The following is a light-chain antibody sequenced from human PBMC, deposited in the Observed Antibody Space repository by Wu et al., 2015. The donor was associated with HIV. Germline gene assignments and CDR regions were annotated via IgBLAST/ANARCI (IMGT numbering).Light chain of an antibody. CDR1: QSISNS. CDR3: QQRRNWPSVT. V-gene: IGKV3-11*01. J-gene: IGKJ4*01. CDR2: DAS. Sequence: EIVLTQSPATLSLSPGDRATLSCRASQSISNSLGWYQQKPGQAPRLLIYDASNRATDIPARFSGSGSGTDFILTISGLEPEDLGIYYCQQRRNWPSVTFGGGTKVEI.